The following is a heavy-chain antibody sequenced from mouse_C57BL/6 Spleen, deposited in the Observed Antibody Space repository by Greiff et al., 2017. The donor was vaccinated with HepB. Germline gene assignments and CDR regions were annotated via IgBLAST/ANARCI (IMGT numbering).Heavy chain of an antibody. V-gene: IGHV14-4*01. Sequence: EVKLMESGAELVRPGASVKLSCTASGFNIKDDYMHWVKQRPEQGLEWIGWIDPENGDTEYASKFQGKATITADTSSNTAYLQLSSLTSEDTAVYYCTTEIAYWGQGTLVTVSA. J-gene: IGHJ3*01. CDR3: TTEIAY. CDR2: IDPENGDT. CDR1: GFNIKDDY.